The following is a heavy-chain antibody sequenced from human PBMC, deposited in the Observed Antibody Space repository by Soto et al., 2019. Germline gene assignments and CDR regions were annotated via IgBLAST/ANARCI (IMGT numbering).Heavy chain of an antibody. Sequence: SETLSLTCSVSGDSINSDNYYWGWIRQPPGKGLEWIGSIYYRGNTYYNPSLKTRVTISLDKSKSQFSLKLYSVTAADSAVYFCARLEGLATISYYFDYWGQGTLVTVSS. CDR2: IYYRGNT. CDR3: ARLEGLATISYYFDY. V-gene: IGHV4-39*01. D-gene: IGHD3-9*01. CDR1: GDSINSDNYY. J-gene: IGHJ4*02.